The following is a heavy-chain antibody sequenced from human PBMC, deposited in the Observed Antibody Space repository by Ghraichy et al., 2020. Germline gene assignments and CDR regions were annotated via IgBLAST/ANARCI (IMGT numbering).Heavy chain of an antibody. CDR2: MNPNSGNT. J-gene: IGHJ3*02. V-gene: IGHV1-8*01. CDR1: GYTFTCYD. Sequence: ASVKVSCKASGYTFTCYDINWVRQATGQGLEWMGWMNPNSGNTGYAQKFQGRVTMTSNTSISTAYMELSSLRSEDTAVYYCARESKDDAFDIWGQGTMATVSS. CDR3: ARESKDDAFDI.